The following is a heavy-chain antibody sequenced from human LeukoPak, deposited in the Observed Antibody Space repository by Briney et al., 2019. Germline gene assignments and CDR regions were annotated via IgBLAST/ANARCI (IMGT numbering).Heavy chain of an antibody. V-gene: IGHV4-59*08. J-gene: IGHJ3*02. CDR2: IYYSGST. D-gene: IGHD3-22*01. CDR1: GGSISSYY. Sequence: SETLSLTCTASGGSISSYYWSWIRRPPGKGLEWIGYIYYSGSTNYNPSLKSRVTISVDTSNNQFSLKLSSVTAADTAVYYCARLGTYYYDSSGYSDAFDIWGQGTMVTVSS. CDR3: ARLGTYYYDSSGYSDAFDI.